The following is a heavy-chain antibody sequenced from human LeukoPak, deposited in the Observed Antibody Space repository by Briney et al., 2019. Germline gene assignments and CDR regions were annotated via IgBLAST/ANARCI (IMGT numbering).Heavy chain of an antibody. CDR1: GFTFSRYG. V-gene: IGHV3-23*01. J-gene: IGHJ4*02. D-gene: IGHD1-26*01. CDR2: IRGSGVYT. Sequence: GGSLRLSCAASGFTFSRYGMSWVRQTPGKGLEWVSDIRGSGVYTLYADSVKGRLTISRDNSKNTLYLQMNSLRAEDTAIYFCATKTSGTYGYFEYWGQGTLVTVSS. CDR3: ATKTSGTYGYFEY.